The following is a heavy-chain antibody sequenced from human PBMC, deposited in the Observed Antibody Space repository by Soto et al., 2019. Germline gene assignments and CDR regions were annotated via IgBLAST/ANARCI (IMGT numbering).Heavy chain of an antibody. J-gene: IGHJ4*02. CDR1: GYGFTSYW. V-gene: IGHV5-51*01. Sequence: SRKVSCKGSGYGFTSYWIGFVPQMPGKGLECMGIIYPGDSDTRYSPSFQGQVTISADKSISTAYLQWSSLKASDTAMYYCARHERYYYDSSGPANFDYWGQGTLVTVSS. CDR2: IYPGDSDT. D-gene: IGHD3-22*01. CDR3: ARHERYYYDSSGPANFDY.